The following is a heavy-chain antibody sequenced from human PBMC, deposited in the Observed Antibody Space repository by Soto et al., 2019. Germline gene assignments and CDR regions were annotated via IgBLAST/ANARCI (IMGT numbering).Heavy chain of an antibody. Sequence: PGGSLRLSCAASGFNLSSNSMSWVRQAPGKGLEWVSSISSSSTYMYYADSVKGRFTISRDNAKNSLHLQMNSLRADDTAVYYCARDRAHDYGDFGSDIWGQGTLVTVSS. D-gene: IGHD4-17*01. CDR1: GFNLSSNS. CDR3: ARDRAHDYGDFGSDI. V-gene: IGHV3-21*01. CDR2: ISSSSTYM. J-gene: IGHJ4*02.